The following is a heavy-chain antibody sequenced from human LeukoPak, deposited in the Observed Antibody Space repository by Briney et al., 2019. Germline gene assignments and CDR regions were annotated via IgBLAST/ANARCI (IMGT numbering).Heavy chain of an antibody. CDR3: ARDLGYCTNGVCHTRFDY. D-gene: IGHD2-8*01. CDR1: GFTFSNYA. J-gene: IGHJ4*02. Sequence: SGGSLRLSCAASGFTFSNYAMSWVRQAPGRGLEWVSAISGSSGLTYYADSVKGRFTISRDNFKNTLFLQMNSLRAEDTAVYYCARDLGYCTNGVCHTRFDYWGQGTLVAVSS. V-gene: IGHV3-23*01. CDR2: ISGSSGLT.